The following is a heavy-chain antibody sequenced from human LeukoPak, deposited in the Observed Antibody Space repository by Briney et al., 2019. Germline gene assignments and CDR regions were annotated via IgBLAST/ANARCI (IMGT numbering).Heavy chain of an antibody. D-gene: IGHD3-22*01. Sequence: GASVKVSCKASGYTFTGHGISWVRQAPGQGLEWMGWISTYNGNTNYAQKLQGRVSMTTDTSTSTAYMDLRSLRSDDTAVYYCARTLDYYKSNNYYRGYMDVWGKGTTVTVSS. CDR2: ISTYNGNT. CDR1: GYTFTGHG. V-gene: IGHV1-18*01. CDR3: ARTLDYYKSNNYYRGYMDV. J-gene: IGHJ6*03.